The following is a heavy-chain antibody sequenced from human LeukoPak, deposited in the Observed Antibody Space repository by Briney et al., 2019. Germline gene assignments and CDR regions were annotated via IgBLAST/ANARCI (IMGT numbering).Heavy chain of an antibody. CDR2: ISASGHYT. D-gene: IGHD6-19*01. CDR3: ARGGIQVSGIDEFDY. V-gene: IGHV3-23*01. Sequence: GGSLRLSCAVSGFTFANSAMSWVRQAPGKGLEWISGISASGHYTYTADSLKGRFTISRDNSKNTLYLQMNSLRAEDTAVYYCARGGIQVSGIDEFDYWGQGTLVTVSS. J-gene: IGHJ4*02. CDR1: GFTFANSA.